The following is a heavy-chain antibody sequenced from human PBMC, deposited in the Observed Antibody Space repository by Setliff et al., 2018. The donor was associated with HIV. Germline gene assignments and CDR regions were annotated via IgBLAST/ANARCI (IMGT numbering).Heavy chain of an antibody. V-gene: IGHV3-48*01. D-gene: IGHD2-15*01. J-gene: IGHJ4*02. CDR2: ISSSGNII. CDR3: ARVAAGHCSSGTCYFDY. Sequence: PGGSLRLSCAASGFTFSSYSMNWVRQAPGKGLEWVSYISSSGNIIYYADSVKGRFTISRDNSKNTLYLQMGSLRAEDMAVYYCARVAAGHCSSGTCYFDYWGQGTLVTVSS. CDR1: GFTFSSYS.